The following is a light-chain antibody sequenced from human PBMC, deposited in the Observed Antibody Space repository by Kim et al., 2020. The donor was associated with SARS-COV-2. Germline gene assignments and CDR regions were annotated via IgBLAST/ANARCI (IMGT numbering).Light chain of an antibody. CDR3: NSRDSSGNHVV. CDR2: GKN. Sequence: SSELTQDPAVSVALGQTVRITCQGDSLRSYYASWYQQKPGQAPVLVIYGKNNRPSGIPDRFSGSSSGNTASLIIPGAQAEDEADYYCNSRDSSGNHVVFG. V-gene: IGLV3-19*01. CDR1: SLRSYY. J-gene: IGLJ2*01.